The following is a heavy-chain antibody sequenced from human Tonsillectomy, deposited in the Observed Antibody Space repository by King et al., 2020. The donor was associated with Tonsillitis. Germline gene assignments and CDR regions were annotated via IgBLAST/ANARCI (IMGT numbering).Heavy chain of an antibody. V-gene: IGHV3-30*18. CDR2: ISYDGSNK. D-gene: IGHD2-2*01. J-gene: IGHJ4*02. Sequence: VQLVESGGGVVQPGRSLRPSCAASGFTFSNYGMHWVRQAPGKGLEWVAIISYDGSNKFYADSVKGRFTISRDNSKNTLYLQMNSLRAEDTAVYYCAKPSSPSLSYFDSWGQGTLVTVSS. CDR1: GFTFSNYG. CDR3: AKPSSPSLSYFDS.